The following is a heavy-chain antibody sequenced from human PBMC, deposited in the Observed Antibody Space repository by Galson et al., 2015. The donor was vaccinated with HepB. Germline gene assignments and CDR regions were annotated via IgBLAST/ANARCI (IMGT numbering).Heavy chain of an antibody. J-gene: IGHJ6*02. D-gene: IGHD3-16*02. CDR3: ARDYVRRYDYVWGSYRSMDV. V-gene: IGHV1-3*01. CDR2: INAGNGNT. CDR1: GYTFTSYA. Sequence: VSCKASGYTFTSYAMHWVRQAPGQRLEWMGWINAGNGNTKYSQKFQGRVTITRDTSASTAYMELSSLRSEDTAVYYCARDYVRRYDYVWGSYRSMDVWGQGTTVTVSS.